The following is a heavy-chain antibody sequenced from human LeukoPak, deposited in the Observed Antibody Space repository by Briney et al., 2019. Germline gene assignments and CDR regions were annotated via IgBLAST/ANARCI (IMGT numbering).Heavy chain of an antibody. CDR2: INMYTANP. D-gene: IGHD3-16*01. CDR1: GYTFTRYA. V-gene: IGHV7-4-1*02. Sequence: ASVKVSCKASGYTFTRYAINWLRQAPGQGLEWMGWINMYTANPAYAQGFTERFVFSLDTSVTTAYLQISNLKTEDTAVYYCARHDNDDDFDYWGQGTLVTVSS. CDR3: ARHDNDDDFDY. J-gene: IGHJ4*02.